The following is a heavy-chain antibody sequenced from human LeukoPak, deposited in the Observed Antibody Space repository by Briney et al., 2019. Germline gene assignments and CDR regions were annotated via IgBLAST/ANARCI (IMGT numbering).Heavy chain of an antibody. D-gene: IGHD4-17*01. V-gene: IGHV1-3*03. CDR3: ARDRGTTVTTTPIYYFDY. Sequence: GESLKISCKGSGYSFTSYWIGWVRQAPGQRLEWMGWINAGNGNTKYSQEFQGRVTITRDTSASTAYMELSSLRSEDMAVYYCARDRGTTVTTTPIYYFDYWGQGTLVTVSS. CDR1: GYSFTSYW. J-gene: IGHJ4*02. CDR2: INAGNGNT.